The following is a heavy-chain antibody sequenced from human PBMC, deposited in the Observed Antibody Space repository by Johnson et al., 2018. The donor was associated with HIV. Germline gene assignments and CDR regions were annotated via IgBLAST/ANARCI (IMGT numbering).Heavy chain of an antibody. CDR3: AKCMWGRSLIDAFDI. CDR2: MWYDGSNK. V-gene: IGHV3-33*06. CDR1: GFTFSTYG. Sequence: QVQLVESGGGVVQPGRSLRLSCAASGFTFSTYGMHWVRQAPGKGLEWVAVMWYDGSNKYYADSVRGRFTISRDNSKNTLYLQMNSLRAEDTAVYYCAKCMWGRSLIDAFDIWGQGTMVTVSS. D-gene: IGHD2-8*01. J-gene: IGHJ3*02.